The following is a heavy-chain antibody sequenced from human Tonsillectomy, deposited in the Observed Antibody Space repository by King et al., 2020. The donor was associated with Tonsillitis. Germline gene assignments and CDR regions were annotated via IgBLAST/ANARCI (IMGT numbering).Heavy chain of an antibody. J-gene: IGHJ5*02. Sequence: VQLVESGGGVVQPGRSLTLSCVASGFTFSNYGIHWVRQAPGKGLQWVAVISHDGAKKYFADFVKGRFTISRDNSKNTLYLQMNSLRPEDTAVYYCASFTGLERLPWGPGTLVTVSS. D-gene: IGHD1-1*01. V-gene: IGHV3-30*03. CDR3: ASFTGLERLP. CDR1: GFTFSNYG. CDR2: ISHDGAKK.